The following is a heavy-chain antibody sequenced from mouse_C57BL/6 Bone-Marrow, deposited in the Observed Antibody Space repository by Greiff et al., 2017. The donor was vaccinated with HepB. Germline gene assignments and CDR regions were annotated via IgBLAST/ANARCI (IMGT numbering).Heavy chain of an antibody. Sequence: VQRVESGPGLVAPSQSLSITCTVSGFSLTSYAISWVRQPPGKGLEWLGVIWTGGGTNYNSALKSRLSISKDNSKSQVFLKMNSLQTDDTARYYCARRVYYGRSSDWYFDVWGTGTTVTVSS. CDR3: ARRVYYGRSSDWYFDV. V-gene: IGHV2-9-1*01. CDR2: IWTGGGT. CDR1: GFSLTSYA. D-gene: IGHD1-1*01. J-gene: IGHJ1*03.